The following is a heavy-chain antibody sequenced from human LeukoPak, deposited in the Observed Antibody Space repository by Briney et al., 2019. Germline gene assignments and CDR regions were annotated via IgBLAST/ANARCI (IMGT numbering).Heavy chain of an antibody. D-gene: IGHD2/OR15-2a*01. CDR2: ISSSGRKI. CDR3: ARGPRRPTESCNRGTCARTYEV. CDR1: GFTFSDYE. V-gene: IGHV3-48*03. J-gene: IGHJ4*02. Sequence: GGSLRLSCAVSGFTFSDYERNWVRQAPGKGLEWLSYISSSGRKIYYADSVKGRFTISRDNAKNSLYLQMNSLRADDTAVYYCARGPRRPTESCNRGTCARTYEVWCQGALVTVSS.